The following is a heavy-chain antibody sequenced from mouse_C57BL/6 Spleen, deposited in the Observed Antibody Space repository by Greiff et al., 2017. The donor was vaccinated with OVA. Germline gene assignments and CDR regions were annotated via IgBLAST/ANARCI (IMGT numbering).Heavy chain of an antibody. CDR3: ARVDSSGYPAWFAY. CDR2: ISDGGSYT. CDR1: GFTFSSYA. V-gene: IGHV5-4*01. J-gene: IGHJ3*01. D-gene: IGHD3-2*02. Sequence: EVQRVESGGGLVKPGGSLKLSCAASGFTFSSYAMSWVRQTPEKRLEWVATISDGGSYTYYPDNVKGRFTISRDNAKNNLYLQMSHLKSEDTAMYYCARVDSSGYPAWFAYWGQGTLVTVSA.